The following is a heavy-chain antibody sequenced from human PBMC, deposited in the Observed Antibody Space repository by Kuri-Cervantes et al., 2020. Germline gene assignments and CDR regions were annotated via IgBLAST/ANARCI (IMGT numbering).Heavy chain of an antibody. CDR1: GGTFSSYA. Sequence: SVKVSCKASGGTFSSYAISWVRQAPGQGLEWMGGIIPIFGTANYAQKFQGRVTITADKSTSTAYMELSSLRSEDTAVYYCARESHYYDSSGYYPLDYWGQGTLVTVSS. D-gene: IGHD3-22*01. CDR2: IIPIFGTA. J-gene: IGHJ4*02. CDR3: ARESHYYDSSGYYPLDY. V-gene: IGHV1-69*06.